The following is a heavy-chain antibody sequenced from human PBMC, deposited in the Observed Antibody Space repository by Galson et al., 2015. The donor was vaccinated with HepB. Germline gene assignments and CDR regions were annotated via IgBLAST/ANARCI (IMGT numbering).Heavy chain of an antibody. CDR2: INDDGSST. CDR1: GFTFSGYW. CDR3: ARSRVERTVAGTFDS. D-gene: IGHD6-19*01. J-gene: IGHJ4*02. V-gene: IGHV3-74*01. Sequence: SLRLSCAASGFTFSGYWMHWVRQVPGKGLVWVSRINDDGSSTTYADSVKGRFTISRDNAKNTLFLRMNSLRAEDTAVYYCARSRVERTVAGTFDSWGQGTLVTVSS.